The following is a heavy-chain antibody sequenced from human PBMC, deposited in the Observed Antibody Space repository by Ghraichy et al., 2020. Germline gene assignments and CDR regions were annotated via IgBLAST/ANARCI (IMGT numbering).Heavy chain of an antibody. V-gene: IGHV4-31*03. CDR1: GGSISSGGYY. CDR3: ATYYAPGTERRGFDP. Sequence: SETLSLTCSVSGGSISSGGYYWSWIRQHPGKGLEWIGYIYSTGSAYYNPSLKSRVTISLDSSKNQFSLNLSSVTAADTAVYFCATYYAPGTERRGFDPWGQGTLVTVSS. D-gene: IGHD1-7*01. CDR2: IYSTGSA. J-gene: IGHJ5*02.